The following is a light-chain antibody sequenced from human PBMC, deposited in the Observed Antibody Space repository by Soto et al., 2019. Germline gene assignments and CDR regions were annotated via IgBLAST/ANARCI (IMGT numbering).Light chain of an antibody. J-gene: IGKJ1*01. V-gene: IGKV1-5*01. CDR2: DAS. CDR1: QSISSW. Sequence: DIHMTQSPSXXXXSXVXXXTITFRASQSISSWLAWYQQKPGKAPKLLIYDASSLESGVPSRFSGSGSGTEFTLTISSLQPDDFATYYCQQSYSTPRTFGQGTKVDIK. CDR3: QQSYSTPRT.